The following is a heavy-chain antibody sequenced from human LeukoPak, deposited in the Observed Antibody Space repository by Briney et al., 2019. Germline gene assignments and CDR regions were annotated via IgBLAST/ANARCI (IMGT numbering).Heavy chain of an antibody. J-gene: IGHJ3*02. D-gene: IGHD1-1*01. CDR2: ISTDVTAT. V-gene: IGHV3-74*01. Sequence: GGSVRLSCAASGFIISSHWMHWVRQAPGKGLVWVSRISTDVTATSYADSVKGRFTISRDNAKNTLYLQMNSLRAEDTAVYYCVRGSATWYKAFDIWGQGTMVAVSS. CDR3: VRGSATWYKAFDI. CDR1: GFIISSHW.